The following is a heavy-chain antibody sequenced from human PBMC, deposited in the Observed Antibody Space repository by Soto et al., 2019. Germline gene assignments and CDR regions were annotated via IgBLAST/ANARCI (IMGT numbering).Heavy chain of an antibody. V-gene: IGHV1-18*01. Sequence: QVQLVQSGAEVKKPGASVKVSCKASGYTFTSYGISWVRQAPGQGLEWMGWISAYNGNTNYAQKLQGRVTMTTDTXPXTXXMELRSLRSDDTAVYYWARAGSSNRASYYYYGMDVWGQGTTVTLSS. D-gene: IGHD3-10*01. CDR2: ISAYNGNT. J-gene: IGHJ6*02. CDR1: GYTFTSYG. CDR3: ARAGSSNRASYYYYGMDV.